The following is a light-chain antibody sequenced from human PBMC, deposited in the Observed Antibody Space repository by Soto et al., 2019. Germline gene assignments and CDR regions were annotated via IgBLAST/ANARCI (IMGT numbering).Light chain of an antibody. J-gene: IGLJ2*01. CDR3: CSYAGSSTQV. Sequence: QSALTQSASVSGSPGQSIPISFTGTSRDVGGHNLVSWYQQHPGQAPKLMSYEDDKRPSGVSNRFSGSKSGNTASLTISGLLSEDEGDYHCCSYAGSSTQVFGGGTKLTVL. CDR1: SRDVGGHNL. V-gene: IGLV2-23*01. CDR2: EDD.